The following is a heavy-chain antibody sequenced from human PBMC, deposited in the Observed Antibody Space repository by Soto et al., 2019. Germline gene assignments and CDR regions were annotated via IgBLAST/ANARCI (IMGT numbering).Heavy chain of an antibody. V-gene: IGHV3-9*01. Sequence: GGSLRLSCAASGFTFDDYAMHWARQAPGKGLEWVSGISWNSGSIGYADSVKGRFTISRDNAKNSLYLQMNSLRAEDTALYYCAKDKSSYQLQCLDCWGQGTLVTVSS. CDR1: GFTFDDYA. CDR3: AKDKSSYQLQCLDC. D-gene: IGHD2-2*01. J-gene: IGHJ4*02. CDR2: ISWNSGSI.